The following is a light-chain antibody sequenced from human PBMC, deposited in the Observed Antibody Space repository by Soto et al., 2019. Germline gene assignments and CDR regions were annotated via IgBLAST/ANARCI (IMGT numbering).Light chain of an antibody. J-gene: IGKJ4*01. CDR3: QQYIDYCT. CDR1: QSLNSL. CDR2: KAS. Sequence: DIQMTQSPSTLSVSIGERVTITCRASQSLNSLLAWYQQKPGKAPKLLIYKASTLASGVPSRFSGSGSGTDFTLTISLLPPDFDATYYCQQYIDYCTFGGGTKVEIK. V-gene: IGKV1-5*03.